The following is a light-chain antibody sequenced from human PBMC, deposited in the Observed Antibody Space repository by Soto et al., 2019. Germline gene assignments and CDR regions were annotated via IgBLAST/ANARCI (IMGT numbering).Light chain of an antibody. Sequence: DLQMTQSPSTVSASVGDRVTITCRASRAIGSWLAWYQQRPGRAPKVVIYAASNLQTGVPSRFSGSGSGTDFTLTITSLQPEDFATYYCQQTSNFPLTFGGGTKVEI. CDR3: QQTSNFPLT. CDR1: RAIGSW. J-gene: IGKJ4*01. CDR2: AAS. V-gene: IGKV1-12*01.